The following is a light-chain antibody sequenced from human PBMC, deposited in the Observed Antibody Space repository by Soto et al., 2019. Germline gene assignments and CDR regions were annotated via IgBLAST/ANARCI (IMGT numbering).Light chain of an antibody. CDR1: SSDVGGYNY. CDR2: EVS. J-gene: IGLJ1*01. CDR3: NSYTSSSAFV. V-gene: IGLV2-14*01. Sequence: QSVLTQPAFVSGSPGQSITISCTGTSSDVGGYNYVSWFQQHPGKAPKLMIYEVSNRPSGVSNRFSGSKSGNTASLTISGLQAEDEADYYCNSYTSSSAFVFGTGTKVTVL.